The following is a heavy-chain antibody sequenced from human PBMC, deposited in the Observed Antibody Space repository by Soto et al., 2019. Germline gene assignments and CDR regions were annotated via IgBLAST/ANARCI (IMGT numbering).Heavy chain of an antibody. CDR3: ARDDSSSCYFDY. CDR1: GFTFSSDA. J-gene: IGHJ4*02. Sequence: GGSLRLSCAASGFTFSSDAMSWVRQAPGKGLEWVSYISSSSSYTNYADSVKGRFTISRDNAKNSLYLQMNSLRAEDTAVYYCARDDSSSCYFDYWGQGTLVTVSS. V-gene: IGHV3-11*05. CDR2: ISSSSSYT. D-gene: IGHD6-13*01.